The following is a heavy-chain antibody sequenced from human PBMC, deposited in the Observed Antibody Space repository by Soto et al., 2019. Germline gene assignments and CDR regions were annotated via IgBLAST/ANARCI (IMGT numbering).Heavy chain of an antibody. J-gene: IGHJ3*02. CDR2: ISDGGDLT. D-gene: IGHD6-19*01. CDR3: VRRVIGSPRAFDI. Sequence: HPGGSLRLSCAASGFAFSSHPMSWVRQAPEKGLEWVAGISDGGDLTYNADSVRGRFTISRDNSRNTLYLQMNSLRAEDTAVYYCVRRVIGSPRAFDIWGQAIMLTVSS. V-gene: IGHV3-23*01. CDR1: GFAFSSHP.